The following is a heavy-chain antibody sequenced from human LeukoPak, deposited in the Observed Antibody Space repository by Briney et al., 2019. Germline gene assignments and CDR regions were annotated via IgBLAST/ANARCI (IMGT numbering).Heavy chain of an antibody. Sequence: SETLSLTCPVSGGSISSSSYYWGWIRQPPGKGLEWIGSIYYSGSTYYNPSLKSRVTISVDTSKNQFSLKLSSGTAADTAVYYCARDLAAAGTRWFDPWGQGTLVTVSS. D-gene: IGHD6-13*01. CDR2: IYYSGST. J-gene: IGHJ5*02. CDR1: GGSISSSSYY. CDR3: ARDLAAAGTRWFDP. V-gene: IGHV4-39*07.